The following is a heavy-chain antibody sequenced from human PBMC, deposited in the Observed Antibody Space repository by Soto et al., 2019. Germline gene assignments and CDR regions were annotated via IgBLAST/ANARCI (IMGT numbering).Heavy chain of an antibody. V-gene: IGHV4-59*12. CDR2: TYHIGST. CDR1: GGSISNYH. J-gene: IGHJ4*01. Sequence: SETLSLTCTVSGGSISNYHWNWIRQPPGKGLEWIAYTYHIGSTNYNPSLKSRVTMSLDTSKNQFSLRLSSVTAADTAVYYCARMVEGHCSRTNCYVFDYWGQGALVTVSS. CDR3: ARMVEGHCSRTNCYVFDY. D-gene: IGHD2-2*01.